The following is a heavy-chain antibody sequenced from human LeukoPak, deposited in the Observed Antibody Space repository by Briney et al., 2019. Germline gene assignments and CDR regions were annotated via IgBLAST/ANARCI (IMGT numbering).Heavy chain of an antibody. J-gene: IGHJ4*02. CDR1: GFTFSNYA. Sequence: GGSLRLSCAASGFTFSNYAMHWVRQAPGKGVEYVSAISRNGGSTYYANPVKGRFTISRDNSKNTLYPQMGSLRAEDMAVYYCARADCSSTSCYLGYWGQGTLVTVSS. CDR2: ISRNGGST. CDR3: ARADCSSTSCYLGY. V-gene: IGHV3-64*01. D-gene: IGHD2-2*01.